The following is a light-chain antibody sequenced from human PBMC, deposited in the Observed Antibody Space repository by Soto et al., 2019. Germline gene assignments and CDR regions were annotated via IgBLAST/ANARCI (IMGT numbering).Light chain of an antibody. Sequence: EIVLTQSPGTLSLSPGERATLSCRASQSVSTNLAWYQQKPGQAPRLLIYDASNRSTGIPARFSGGGSGTDFTLTIDSLQPEDFAVYYCHQRSNWPPTFGGGTKVDIK. CDR1: QSVSTN. J-gene: IGKJ4*01. V-gene: IGKV3-11*01. CDR2: DAS. CDR3: HQRSNWPPT.